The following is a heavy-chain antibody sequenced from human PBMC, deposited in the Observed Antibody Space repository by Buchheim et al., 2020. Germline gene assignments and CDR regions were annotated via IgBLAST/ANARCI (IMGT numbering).Heavy chain of an antibody. Sequence: VQLVESGGGVVQPGRSLRLSCAASGFTFSSYGMHWVRQAPGKGLEWVAVISYDGSNKYYADSVKGRFTISRDNSKNTLYLQMNSLRAEDTAVYYCAKDHESGSYYLDYWGQGTL. V-gene: IGHV3-30*18. CDR1: GFTFSSYG. D-gene: IGHD1-26*01. CDR3: AKDHESGSYYLDY. J-gene: IGHJ4*02. CDR2: ISYDGSNK.